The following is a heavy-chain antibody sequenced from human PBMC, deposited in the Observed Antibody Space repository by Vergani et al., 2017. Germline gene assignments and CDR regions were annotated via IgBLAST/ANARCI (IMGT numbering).Heavy chain of an antibody. V-gene: IGHV1-69*01. CDR2: IISIFGTA. CDR3: ASRVIGYCSGTYYYYGMDV. J-gene: IGHJ6*02. D-gene: IGHD3-10*01. Sequence: QVQLVQSGAEVKKPGSSVKVSCKASGGTFSSYAISWVRQASGQGLEWMGGIISIFGTANYAQKFQGRVTITADESPSTAYMELSRLSSEDTAVDYCASRVIGYCSGTYYYYGMDVWGQGTTVTVSS. CDR1: GGTFSSYA.